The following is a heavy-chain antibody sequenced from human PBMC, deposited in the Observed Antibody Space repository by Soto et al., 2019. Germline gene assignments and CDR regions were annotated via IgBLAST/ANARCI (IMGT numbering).Heavy chain of an antibody. D-gene: IGHD3-9*01. CDR2: ISAYNGNT. J-gene: IGHJ2*01. Sequence: QGLEWMGWISAYNGNTNYAQKLQGRVTMTTDTSTSTAYMELRSLRSDDTAVYYCARVSWFFDQPKYGIRYSFPVSAFLRNRTSDL. V-gene: IGHV1-18*01. CDR3: ARVSWFFDQPKYGIRYSFPVSAFLRNRTSDL.